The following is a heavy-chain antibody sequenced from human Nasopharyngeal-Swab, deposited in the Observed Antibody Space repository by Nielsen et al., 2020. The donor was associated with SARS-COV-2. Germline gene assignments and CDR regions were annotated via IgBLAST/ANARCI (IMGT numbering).Heavy chain of an antibody. Sequence: RQAPGKGLEWIGYIYYSGSTYYNPSLKSRVTISVDTSKNQCSLKLSSVTAADTAVYYCARGGAGRPCFDYWGQGTLVTVSS. J-gene: IGHJ4*02. CDR3: ARGGAGRPCFDY. D-gene: IGHD6-6*01. V-gene: IGHV4-31*02. CDR2: IYYSGST.